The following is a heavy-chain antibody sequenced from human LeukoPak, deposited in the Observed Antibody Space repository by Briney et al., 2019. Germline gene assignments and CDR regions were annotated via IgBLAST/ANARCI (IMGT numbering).Heavy chain of an antibody. V-gene: IGHV3-11*01. Sequence: GGSLRLSCGASGFTFSDYYMSWIRQAPGKGLEWVSYISSSGSTIYYADTVKGRFTISRDNAKNSLYLQMNSLRAEDTAVYYCARSSSSHYYYYGMDVWGQGTTVTVSS. J-gene: IGHJ6*02. D-gene: IGHD6-13*01. CDR2: ISSSGSTI. CDR1: GFTFSDYY. CDR3: ARSSSSHYYYYGMDV.